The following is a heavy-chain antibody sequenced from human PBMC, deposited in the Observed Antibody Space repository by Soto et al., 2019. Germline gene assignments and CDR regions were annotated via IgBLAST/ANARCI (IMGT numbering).Heavy chain of an antibody. CDR2: IYWDDDK. CDR3: AHRVLRTVFGLVTTTAIYFDF. V-gene: IGHV2-5*02. J-gene: IGHJ4*02. Sequence: QITLNESGPTVVRPTEPLTLTCRFSGFSLTTSGVGVGWIRQSPGKAPEWLAPIYWDDDKRYSASLKSRLTSTKDTSKNQVVLTVSDLDPTDTATYYCAHRVLRTVFGLVTTTAIYFDFWGQGTPVAVSS. CDR1: GFSLTTSGVG. D-gene: IGHD3-3*01.